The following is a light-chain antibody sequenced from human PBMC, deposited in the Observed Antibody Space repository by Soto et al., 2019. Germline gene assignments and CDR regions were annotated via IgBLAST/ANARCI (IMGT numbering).Light chain of an antibody. V-gene: IGKV3-20*01. CDR1: QRVSSSY. J-gene: IGKJ4*01. CDR3: QQYGSSLALT. CDR2: GAS. Sequence: EILFTQSPGTLSLSPGERATLSCRASQRVSSSYLAWYQQKPGQAPRLLIYGASSRANGISDRFSGSGSGTDFTLTISRLEPEDFALYYCQQYGSSLALTFGGGTKVDIK.